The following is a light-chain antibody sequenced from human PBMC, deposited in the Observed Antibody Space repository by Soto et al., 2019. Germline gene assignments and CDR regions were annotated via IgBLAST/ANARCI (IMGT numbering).Light chain of an antibody. CDR3: SSYTSSSTI. J-gene: IGLJ2*01. CDR2: DVS. CDR1: SSDVGGYNY. Sequence: QSALTQPASVSGSPGQSITISCTGTSSDVGGYNYVSWYQQHPGKAPKLMIYDVSNRPSGVSNRFSGSKSGNTASLTISGLHAEDEADYYCSSYTSSSTIFGGGTKPIVL. V-gene: IGLV2-14*01.